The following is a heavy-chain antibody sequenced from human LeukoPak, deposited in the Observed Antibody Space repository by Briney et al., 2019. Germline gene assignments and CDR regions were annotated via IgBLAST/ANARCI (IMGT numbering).Heavy chain of an antibody. Sequence: GGSLRLSCAASGFTFSSYAMSWVRQAPGKGLEWVSAISGSGGSTYYADSVKGRFTISRDNSKNTLYLQMNSLRAEDTSVYYCAKVNPMPYYYGMDVWGQGTTVTVSS. J-gene: IGHJ6*02. CDR3: AKVNPMPYYYGMDV. D-gene: IGHD2-2*01. V-gene: IGHV3-23*01. CDR2: ISGSGGST. CDR1: GFTFSSYA.